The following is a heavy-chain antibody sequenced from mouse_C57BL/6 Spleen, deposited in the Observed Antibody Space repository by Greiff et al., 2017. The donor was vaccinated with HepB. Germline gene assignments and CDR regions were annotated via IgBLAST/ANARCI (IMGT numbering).Heavy chain of an antibody. CDR3: TRSGTYGNYEGYFDV. D-gene: IGHD2-1*01. CDR1: GYTFTDYE. Sequence: VQLQQSGAELVRPGASVTLSCKASGYTFTDYEMHWVKQTPVHGLEWIGAIDPETGGTAYNQKFKGKAILTADKSSSTAYMELRSLTSEDSAVYYCTRSGTYGNYEGYFDVWGTGTTVTVSS. V-gene: IGHV1-15*01. J-gene: IGHJ1*03. CDR2: IDPETGGT.